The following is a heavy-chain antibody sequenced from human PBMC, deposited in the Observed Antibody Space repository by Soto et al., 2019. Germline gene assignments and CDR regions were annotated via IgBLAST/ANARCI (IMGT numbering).Heavy chain of an antibody. J-gene: IGHJ4*02. V-gene: IGHV1-8*01. D-gene: IGHD1-7*01. CDR2: MNPNSGNT. Sequence: ASVKVSCKASGYTFTSYDINWVRQATGQGLEWMGWMNPNSGNTGYAQKFKGRVTMTRNTSISTAYMELSSLRSEDTAVYYCARYNWNYASGDYWGQGTLVTVSS. CDR3: ARYNWNYASGDY. CDR1: GYTFTSYD.